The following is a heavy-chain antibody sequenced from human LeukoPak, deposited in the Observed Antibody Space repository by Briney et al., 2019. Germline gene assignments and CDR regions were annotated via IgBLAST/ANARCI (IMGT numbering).Heavy chain of an antibody. Sequence: GGSLRLSCAASGFTFSTYWMHWVRQAPGKGLVWVSRIYNDESSINYADSVKGRFTISRDSSQMTLYLQMNSLRAEETAVFYCAKDRGIVREPSANTGIDYWGQGTLVTVSS. CDR2: IYNDESSI. CDR3: AKDRGIVREPSANTGIDY. D-gene: IGHD1-26*01. CDR1: GFTFSTYW. V-gene: IGHV3-74*01. J-gene: IGHJ4*02.